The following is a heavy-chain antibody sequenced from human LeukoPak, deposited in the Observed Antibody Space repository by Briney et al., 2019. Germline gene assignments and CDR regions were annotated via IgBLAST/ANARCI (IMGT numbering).Heavy chain of an antibody. J-gene: IGHJ4*02. Sequence: GGSLRLSCAASGFTFRGYGMNWVRQAPGKGLEWVSYISSISSTINYADSVKGRFTISRDNAENSLYLQMSSLRAEDTAVYYCARGGAARPDYWGQGTLVTVSS. CDR1: GFTFRGYG. D-gene: IGHD6-6*01. CDR2: ISSISSTI. CDR3: ARGGAARPDY. V-gene: IGHV3-48*01.